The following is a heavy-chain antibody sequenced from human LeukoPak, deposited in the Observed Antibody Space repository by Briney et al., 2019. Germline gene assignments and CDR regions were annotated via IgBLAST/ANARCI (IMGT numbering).Heavy chain of an antibody. V-gene: IGHV1-8*03. Sequence: GASVKVSCKASGYTFTSYDINWVRQATGQGLEWMGWMNPNSGNTGYAQKFQGRVTITRNTSISTAYVELSSLRSEDTAVYYCARVSSYYYDSSGYFWYRYWGQGTLVTVSS. D-gene: IGHD3-22*01. CDR2: MNPNSGNT. J-gene: IGHJ4*02. CDR1: GYTFTSYD. CDR3: ARVSSYYYDSSGYFWYRY.